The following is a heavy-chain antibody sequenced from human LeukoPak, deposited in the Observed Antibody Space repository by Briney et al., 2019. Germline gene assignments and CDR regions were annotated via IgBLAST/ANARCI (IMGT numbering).Heavy chain of an antibody. J-gene: IGHJ4*02. V-gene: IGHV1-46*01. CDR1: GYTFTSYY. CDR2: INPSGGST. D-gene: IGHD6-13*01. Sequence: ASVKVSCKASGYTFTSYYMHWVRQASGQGLEWMGIINPSGGSTSYAQKFQGRVTMTRDTSTSTVYMELSSLRSEDTAVYYCARQPGRIAAADYWGQGTLVTVSS. CDR3: ARQPGRIAAADY.